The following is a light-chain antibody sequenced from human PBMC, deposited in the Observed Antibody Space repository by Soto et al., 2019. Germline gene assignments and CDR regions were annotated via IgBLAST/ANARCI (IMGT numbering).Light chain of an antibody. CDR1: RGHSSYA. Sequence: QSLLTQSPSASASLGASVKLTCTLSRGHSSYAIAWHQQQPEKGPRYLMKLNSDGSHSKGDGIPDRFSGSSSGAERYLIISSLQSEDEADYYCQTWGTGIHVFGTGTKLTVL. CDR3: QTWGTGIHV. J-gene: IGLJ1*01. V-gene: IGLV4-69*01. CDR2: LNSDGSH.